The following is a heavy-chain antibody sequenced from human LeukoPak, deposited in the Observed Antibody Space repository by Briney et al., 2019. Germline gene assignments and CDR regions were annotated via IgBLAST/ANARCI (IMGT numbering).Heavy chain of an antibody. CDR1: GFXFSTYS. CDR3: ARGRSITILRGVAISDGFDI. Sequence: GGSLRLSCAASGFXFSTYSINWVRQAPGKGLEWVSSIDTSSDYIYYAGSLKGRFTISRDNAKNSLYLHMNSLRPDDTAVYYCARGRSITILRGVAISDGFDIWGQGTKVTVS. D-gene: IGHD3-10*01. V-gene: IGHV3-21*06. CDR2: IDTSSDYI. J-gene: IGHJ3*02.